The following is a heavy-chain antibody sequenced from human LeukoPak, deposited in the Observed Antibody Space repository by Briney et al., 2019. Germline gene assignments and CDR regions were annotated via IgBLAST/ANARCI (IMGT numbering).Heavy chain of an antibody. CDR1: GFTSSSYS. V-gene: IGHV3-48*01. CDR3: ARDRFGNGYSPFDY. Sequence: GGSLRLSCAASGFTSSSYSMNWVRQAPGKGLEWVSYITSSSSTMYYADSVKGRFTISRDNAKNSLYLQMHSLRAEDTAVYYCARDRFGNGYSPFDYWGQGTLVTVSS. D-gene: IGHD5-18*01. CDR2: ITSSSSTM. J-gene: IGHJ4*02.